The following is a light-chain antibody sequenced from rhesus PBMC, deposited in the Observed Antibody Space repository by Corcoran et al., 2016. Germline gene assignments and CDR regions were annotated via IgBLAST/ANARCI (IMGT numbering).Light chain of an antibody. CDR3: QQYSNWPYS. CDR1: QSVSSS. J-gene: IGKJ2*01. V-gene: IGKV3-42*03. CDR2: GPS. Sequence: EIVLTQSPAILSLSPGERATLSCRASQSVSSSLAWYQQKPGQVPSLLLYGPSTRATGIPDRFSGSGSGTDFTLTISSLEPEDFVVYYCQQYSNWPYSFGQGTKVEIK.